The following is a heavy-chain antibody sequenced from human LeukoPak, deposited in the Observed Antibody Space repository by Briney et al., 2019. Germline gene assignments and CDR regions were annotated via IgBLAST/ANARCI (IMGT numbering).Heavy chain of an antibody. V-gene: IGHV4-31*03. Sequence: SETLSLTCSLSDVSLNSGGFYCPWVRPHPGEGLEWNVYISDSGSSYYDPSLRSRLFMSTDTSKIQFSLRLSSVTAADTAVYYCARQIGYCGDTRCYAIDFDYWGKGILVAVPS. D-gene: IGHD2-2*01. CDR2: ISDSGSS. CDR3: ARQIGYCGDTRCYAIDFDY. J-gene: IGHJ4*02. CDR1: DVSLNSGGFY.